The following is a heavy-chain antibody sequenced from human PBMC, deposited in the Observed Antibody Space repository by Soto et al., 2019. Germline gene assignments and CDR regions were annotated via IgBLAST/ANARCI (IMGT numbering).Heavy chain of an antibody. V-gene: IGHV4-31*03. J-gene: IGHJ4*02. Sequence: PSETLSLTCTVSGGSISSGGYYWSWIRQHPGKGLEWIGYIYYSGSTYYNPSLKSRVTISVDTSKNQFSLKLSSVTAADTAVYYCAGVGYYDSSSYFDYWGQGTLVTSPQ. CDR1: GGSISSGGYY. D-gene: IGHD3-22*01. CDR3: AGVGYYDSSSYFDY. CDR2: IYYSGST.